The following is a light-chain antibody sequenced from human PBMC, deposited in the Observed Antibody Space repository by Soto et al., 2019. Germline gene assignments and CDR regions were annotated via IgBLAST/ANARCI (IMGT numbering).Light chain of an antibody. V-gene: IGKV3-15*01. CDR2: GSS. J-gene: IGKJ2*03. CDR1: RDISTN. Sequence: ETVMTQYPDTLSVSPGESAPLSCRASRDISTNLAWFHQKPGQAPRLVLYGSSKRAADIPARFSGSGSGTHFTLTISSLQSEDFGVYYCQHYNNWPPYSFGQGTKVDIK. CDR3: QHYNNWPPYS.